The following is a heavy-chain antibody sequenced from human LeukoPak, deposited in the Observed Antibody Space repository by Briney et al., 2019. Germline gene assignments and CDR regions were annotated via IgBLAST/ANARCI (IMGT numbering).Heavy chain of an antibody. CDR3: VRHSRVVAFDY. CDR1: GVSISNHY. J-gene: IGHJ4*02. Sequence: PSETLSLTCTVSGVSISNHYSSWIRQPPGKGLEWIGYIYYTGNTNYNPSLKSRVTISEDTSKNQVSLKLSSVTAADTAVYYCVRHSRVVAFDYWGQGNLVTVSP. CDR2: IYYTGNT. V-gene: IGHV4-59*08. D-gene: IGHD2-15*01.